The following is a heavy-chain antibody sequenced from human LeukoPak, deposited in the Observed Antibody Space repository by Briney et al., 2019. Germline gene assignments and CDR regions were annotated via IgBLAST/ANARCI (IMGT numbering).Heavy chain of an antibody. J-gene: IGHJ6*02. D-gene: IGHD5-12*01. V-gene: IGHV4-34*01. CDR1: GGSFSGYY. CDR3: ARALIVATIATKYYGMDV. CDR2: INHSGST. Sequence: SETLSLTCAVYGGSFSGYYWSWIRQPPGKGLEWIGEINHSGSTNYNPSLKSRVTMSVDTSKNQFSLKLSSVTAADTAVYYCARALIVATIATKYYGMDVWGQGTTVTVSS.